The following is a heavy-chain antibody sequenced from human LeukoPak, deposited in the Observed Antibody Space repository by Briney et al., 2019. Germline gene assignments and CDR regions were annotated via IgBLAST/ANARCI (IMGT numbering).Heavy chain of an antibody. CDR3: ARSSSYYYYYYMDV. J-gene: IGHJ6*03. CDR2: ISYDGSNK. V-gene: IGHV3-30*03. Sequence: PGGSLRLSCAASGLTFSSYGMHWVRQAPGKGLEWVAVISYDGSNKYYADSVKGRFTISRDNSKNTLYLQMNSLRAEDTAVYYCARSSSYYYYYYMDVWGKGTTVTISS. CDR1: GLTFSSYG.